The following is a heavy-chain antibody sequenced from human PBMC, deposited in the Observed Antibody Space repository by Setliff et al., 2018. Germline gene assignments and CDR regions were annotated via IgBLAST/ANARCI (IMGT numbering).Heavy chain of an antibody. V-gene: IGHV3-33*01. Sequence: GGSLRLSCEATGFTFSTFAIHWVRQAPGKGLEWLALIWFDGSNEYYEDSVKGRFTISRDNSKNMAYLEMNRLRAEDTAVYFCARDFPGSFDLWGQGTTVTVSS. CDR3: ARDFPGSFDL. CDR2: IWFDGSNE. J-gene: IGHJ3*01. CDR1: GFTFSTFA.